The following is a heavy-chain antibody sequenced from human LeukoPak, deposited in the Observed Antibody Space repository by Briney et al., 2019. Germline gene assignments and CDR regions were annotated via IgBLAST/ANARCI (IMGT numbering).Heavy chain of an antibody. CDR3: VRHIKPAGPWYGMDV. V-gene: IGHV1-18*04. CDR2: ISAYNSNK. Sequence: ASVKVSCKASGYTFTSYGISWVRQAPGQGLEWVAWISAYNSNKNSAEKFQGRVTMTIDTSTSTAYMELRSLKSDDTAVYYCVRHIKPAGPWYGMDVWGQGTTVIVSS. CDR1: GYTFTSYG. D-gene: IGHD2-21*01. J-gene: IGHJ6*02.